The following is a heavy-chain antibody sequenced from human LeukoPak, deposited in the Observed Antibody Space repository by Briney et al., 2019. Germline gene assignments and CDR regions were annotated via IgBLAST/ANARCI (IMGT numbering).Heavy chain of an antibody. J-gene: IGHJ3*02. CDR3: AAQPHDYDYVWGSYRWSDAFDI. CDR2: IVVGSGNT. Sequence: SVKVSCKASGFTFTSSAMQWVRQARGQRLEWIGWIVVGSGNTNYAQKSQERVTITRDMSTSTAYMELSSLRSEDTAVYYCAAQPHDYDYVWGSYRWSDAFDIWGQGTMVTVSS. CDR1: GFTFTSSA. V-gene: IGHV1-58*02. D-gene: IGHD3-16*02.